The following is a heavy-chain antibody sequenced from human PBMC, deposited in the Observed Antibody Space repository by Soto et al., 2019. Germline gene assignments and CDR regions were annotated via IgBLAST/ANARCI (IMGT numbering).Heavy chain of an antibody. D-gene: IGHD2-8*01. J-gene: IGHJ6*03. CDR2: IYPGDSDT. V-gene: IGHV5-51*01. Sequence: GESLKISCKGSGYSFTSYWIGWVRQMPGKGLEWMGIIYPGDSDTRYSPSFQGQVTISADKSISTAYLQWSSLKASDTAMYYCARRRGPVSCTKGACYSDYYYYYMDVWGKGTTVTVSS. CDR3: ARRRGPVSCTKGACYSDYYYYYMDV. CDR1: GYSFTSYW.